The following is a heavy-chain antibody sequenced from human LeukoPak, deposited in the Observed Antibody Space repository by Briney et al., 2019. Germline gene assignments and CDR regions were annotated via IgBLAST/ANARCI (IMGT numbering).Heavy chain of an antibody. V-gene: IGHV3-23*01. CDR3: ANRPLDY. Sequence: GGSLRLSCAASGFSFSTYAMSWVRQAPGKGLEWVSAISATGGSTYYADSVKGRFTISRDNSKNTLYLQINTLRAEDAAVYYCANRPLDYWGQGTLVTVSS. J-gene: IGHJ4*02. CDR2: ISATGGST. CDR1: GFSFSTYA.